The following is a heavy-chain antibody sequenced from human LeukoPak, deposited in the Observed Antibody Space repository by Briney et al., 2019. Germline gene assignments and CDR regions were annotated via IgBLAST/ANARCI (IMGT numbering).Heavy chain of an antibody. CDR1: GGSFSGYY. J-gene: IGHJ4*02. Sequence: SETLSLTCAVYGGSFSGYYWSWIRQPPGKGLEWIGEINHSGSTNYNPSLKSRVTISVDTSRNQFSLKLSSVTAADTAVYYCARGPGIAAAGSFDYWGQGTLVTVSS. D-gene: IGHD6-13*01. CDR3: ARGPGIAAAGSFDY. CDR2: INHSGST. V-gene: IGHV4-34*01.